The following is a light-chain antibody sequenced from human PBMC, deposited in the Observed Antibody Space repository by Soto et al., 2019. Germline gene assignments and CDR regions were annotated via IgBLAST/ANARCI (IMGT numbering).Light chain of an antibody. V-gene: IGLV2-14*01. CDR1: NSDVGGYNF. CDR2: EVS. J-gene: IGLJ3*02. CDR3: SSYTSDNTLA. Sequence: QSVLTQPASVSGSPGQSITISCTGTNSDVGGYNFVSWYQKYSGKAPKLIIYEVSNRPSGVSNRFSGSKSGNTASLTISGLQAEDEADYYCSSYTSDNTLAFGGGTKVTVL.